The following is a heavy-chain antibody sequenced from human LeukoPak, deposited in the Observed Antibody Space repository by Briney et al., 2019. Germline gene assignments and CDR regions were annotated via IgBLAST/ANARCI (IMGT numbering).Heavy chain of an antibody. J-gene: IGHJ4*02. V-gene: IGHV4-39*01. CDR2: IYYSGST. Sequence: SETLSLTCTVSGGSISSSSYYWGWIRQPPGKGLEWIGSIYYSGSTYYNPSLKSRVTISVDTSKNQFSLKLSSVTAADTAVYYCASRDGGNGPFDYWGQGTLVTVSS. CDR1: GGSISSSSYY. D-gene: IGHD4-23*01. CDR3: ASRDGGNGPFDY.